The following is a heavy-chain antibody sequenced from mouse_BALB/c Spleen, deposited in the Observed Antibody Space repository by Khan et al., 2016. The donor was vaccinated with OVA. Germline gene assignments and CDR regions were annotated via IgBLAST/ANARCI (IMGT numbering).Heavy chain of an antibody. V-gene: IGHV2-6-5*01. CDR2: IWGGGST. J-gene: IGHJ4*01. D-gene: IGHD2-10*02. Sequence: LELVESGPGLVAPSQSLSITCTVSGFSLTDYGVSWIRQPPGKGLEWLGVIWGGGSTYYNSALKSRLSISKDNSKSQVFLKMNSLQTDDTAMYYCAKGVWSYYYAIDYGGQGTSVTVSS. CDR3: AKGVWSYYYAIDY. CDR1: GFSLTDYG.